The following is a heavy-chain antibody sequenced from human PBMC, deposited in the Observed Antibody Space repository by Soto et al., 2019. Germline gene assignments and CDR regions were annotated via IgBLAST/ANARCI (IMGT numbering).Heavy chain of an antibody. V-gene: IGHV3-48*01. CDR1: GFTFRSYS. CDR2: ISSGSRTI. Sequence: EVQLVESGGGLVQPGGSLRLSCAASGFTFRSYSMNWVRQAPGKGLEWVSYISSGSRTIHYADSVKGRFTISRDNAKNPLFLQRNSLRAEDTAVYYGARAGDSGGYYWFDPGGQGSLVTVSS. CDR3: ARAGDSGGYYWFDP. D-gene: IGHD3-22*01. J-gene: IGHJ5*02.